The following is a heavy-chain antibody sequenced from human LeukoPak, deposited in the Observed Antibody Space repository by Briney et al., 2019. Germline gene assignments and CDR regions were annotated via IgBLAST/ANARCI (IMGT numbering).Heavy chain of an antibody. D-gene: IGHD3-3*01. CDR2: ISSDDTA. CDR3: AKEHDLWHEEGNWFDP. Sequence: PGGSLRLSCLASGFSFSTYSMSWVRQAPGKGLEWLSAISSDDTAYYADSVKGRFIVSRDNSKNTLYLQLNSLRAEDTAIYYCAKEHDLWHEEGNWFDPLGPGNPGHRLL. CDR1: GFSFSTYS. V-gene: IGHV3-23*01. J-gene: IGHJ5*02.